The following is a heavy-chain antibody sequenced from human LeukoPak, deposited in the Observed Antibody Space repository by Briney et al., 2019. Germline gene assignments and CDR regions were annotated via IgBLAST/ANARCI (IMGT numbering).Heavy chain of an antibody. Sequence: GGSLRLSCAASGFTFSSYSMNWVRQAPGKGLEWVSSISSSSSYIYYADSVKGRFTISRDNAKNSLYLQMNSLRAEDTAVYYCARDYRSSTSCYAGDAFDIWGQGTMVTASS. CDR3: ARDYRSSTSCYAGDAFDI. CDR2: ISSSSSYI. V-gene: IGHV3-21*01. J-gene: IGHJ3*02. CDR1: GFTFSSYS. D-gene: IGHD2-2*01.